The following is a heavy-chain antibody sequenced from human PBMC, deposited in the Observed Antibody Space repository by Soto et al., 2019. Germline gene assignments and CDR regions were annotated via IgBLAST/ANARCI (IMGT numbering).Heavy chain of an antibody. CDR3: ARDTGYTFGSLNY. V-gene: IGHV1-3*01. Sequence: HVELVQSGADVKKPGASVTISCKASGYTFTDYALHWVRQAPGQRLEWLGWMNAGVGNTLYSQKFQGRITITMDTSESTAYMELNSLKSEDMAIYYCARDTGYTFGSLNYWGPGTLVTVYS. CDR2: MNAGVGNT. D-gene: IGHD5-18*01. CDR1: GYTFTDYA. J-gene: IGHJ4*02.